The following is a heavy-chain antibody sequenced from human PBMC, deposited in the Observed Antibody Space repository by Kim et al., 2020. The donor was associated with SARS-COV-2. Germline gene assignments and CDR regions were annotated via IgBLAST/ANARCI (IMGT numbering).Heavy chain of an antibody. CDR1: GGSISSSSYY. CDR2: IYYSGST. CDR3: ARLGRTFGGVIVLRFDY. Sequence: ETLSLTCTVSGGSISSSSYYWGWIRQPPGKGLEWIGSIYYSGSTYYNPSLKSRVTISVDTSKNQFSLKLSSVTAADTAVYYCARLGRTFGGVIVLRFDYWGQGTLVTVSS. D-gene: IGHD3-16*02. J-gene: IGHJ4*02. V-gene: IGHV4-39*01.